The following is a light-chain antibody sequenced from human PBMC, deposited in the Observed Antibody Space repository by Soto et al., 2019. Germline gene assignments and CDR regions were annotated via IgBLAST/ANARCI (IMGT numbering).Light chain of an antibody. CDR1: SSNIGSNT. J-gene: IGLJ3*02. CDR3: ATWDDSLNGWV. V-gene: IGLV1-44*01. Sequence: QSVLTQPPSASGTPGQRVTISCSGSSSNIGSNTVSWYQQLPGTAPKLLIYTNNQRPSGVPDRFSGSKSGTSASLAISGLQSEDEADYYCATWDDSLNGWVFGGRTKLTVL. CDR2: TNN.